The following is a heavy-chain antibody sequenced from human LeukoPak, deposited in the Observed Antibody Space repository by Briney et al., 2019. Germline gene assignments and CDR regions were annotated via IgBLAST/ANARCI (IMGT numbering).Heavy chain of an antibody. J-gene: IGHJ4*02. CDR3: ARARYGSGSLDS. D-gene: IGHD3-10*01. Sequence: PSETLSLTCAVYGESFSGHYWTWIRQPPERGLDWIGEISHRGSTTSNPSLNNRVSISVDTSKNQFSLQLTSVTAADTAVYYCARARYGSGSLDSWGQGTLVTVPS. CDR2: ISHRGST. CDR1: GESFSGHY. V-gene: IGHV4-34*01.